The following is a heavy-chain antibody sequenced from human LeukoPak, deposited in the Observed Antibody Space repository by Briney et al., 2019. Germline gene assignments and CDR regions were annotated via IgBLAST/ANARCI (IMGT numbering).Heavy chain of an antibody. J-gene: IGHJ4*02. V-gene: IGHV4-59*01. D-gene: IGHD1-14*01. CDR3: ARDTGRVFDY. Sequence: SETLSLTCTVSGGSISSYYWSWIQQPPGKGLEWIGYIYYSGSTNYNPSLKSRVTISVDTSKNQFSLKLSSVTAADTAVYYCARDTGRVFDYWGQGTLVTVSS. CDR2: IYYSGST. CDR1: GGSISSYY.